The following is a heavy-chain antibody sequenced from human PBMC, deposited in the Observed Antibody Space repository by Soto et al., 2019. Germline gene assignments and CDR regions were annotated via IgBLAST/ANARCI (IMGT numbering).Heavy chain of an antibody. CDR3: ARGPYYYDSSDFDY. CDR1: GFTFSSYA. D-gene: IGHD3-22*01. J-gene: IGHJ4*02. V-gene: IGHV3-30-3*01. Sequence: QVQLVESGGGVVQPGRSLRLSCAASGFTFSSYAMHWVRQAPGKGLEWVAVISYDGSNKYYADSVKGRFTISRDNSKNTLYLQMNSLIAEDTAVYYCARGPYYYDSSDFDYWGQGTLVTVSS. CDR2: ISYDGSNK.